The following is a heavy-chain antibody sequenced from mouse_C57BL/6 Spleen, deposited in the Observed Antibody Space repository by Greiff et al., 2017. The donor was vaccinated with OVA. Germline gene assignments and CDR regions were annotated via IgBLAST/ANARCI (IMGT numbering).Heavy chain of an antibody. V-gene: IGHV1-69*01. J-gene: IGHJ2*01. CDR3: ARIYYGNHGDY. CDR2: IDPSDSYT. Sequence: VQLQQPGAELVMPGASVKLSCKASGYTFTSYWMHWVKQRPGQGLEWIGEIDPSDSYTNYNQKFKGKSTLTVDKSSSTAYMQLSSLTSEDSAVYYCARIYYGNHGDYWGQGTTLTVSS. CDR1: GYTFTSYW. D-gene: IGHD2-1*01.